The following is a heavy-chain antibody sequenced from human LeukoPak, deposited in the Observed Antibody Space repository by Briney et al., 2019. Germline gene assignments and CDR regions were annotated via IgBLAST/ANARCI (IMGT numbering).Heavy chain of an antibody. V-gene: IGHV4-34*01. J-gene: IGHJ6*02. Sequence: SETLSLTCSVYGGSFSSYYWSWIRQPPGKGLEWIGEINHSGSTNYNPSLKSRVTISVDTSKHQFSLNLRSVPAADTAVYHCARATYYYGSGPGNYGMDVWGQGTTLTVSS. CDR2: INHSGST. CDR3: ARATYYYGSGPGNYGMDV. D-gene: IGHD3-10*01. CDR1: GGSFSSYY.